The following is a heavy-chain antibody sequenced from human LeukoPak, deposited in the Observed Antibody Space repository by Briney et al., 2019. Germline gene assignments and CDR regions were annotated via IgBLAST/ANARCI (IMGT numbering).Heavy chain of an antibody. D-gene: IGHD3-9*01. Sequence: ASVKVSCKASGYTFTSYGISWVRQAPGQGLEWMGWISAYNANTNYTQKLQGRVTMTTDTSTSTAYMELRTLRSDDTAVYYCARVDYDILTGQNYYYGMDVWGQGTTVTVSS. CDR1: GYTFTSYG. V-gene: IGHV1-18*01. J-gene: IGHJ6*02. CDR3: ARVDYDILTGQNYYYGMDV. CDR2: ISAYNANT.